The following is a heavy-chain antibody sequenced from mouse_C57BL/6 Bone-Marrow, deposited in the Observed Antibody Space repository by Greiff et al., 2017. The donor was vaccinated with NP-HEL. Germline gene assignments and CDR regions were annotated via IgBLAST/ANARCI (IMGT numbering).Heavy chain of an antibody. CDR3: ARGDWEGAWFAY. J-gene: IGHJ3*01. V-gene: IGHV1-69*01. D-gene: IGHD4-1*01. CDR1: GYTFTSYW. Sequence: QVQLQQPGAELVMPGASVKLSCKASGYTFTSYWMHWVKQRPGQGLEWIGEIDPSDSYTNYNQKFKGKSTLTVDKSSSTAYMQLSSLTSEDSAVYYCARGDWEGAWFAYWGQGTLVTVSA. CDR2: IDPSDSYT.